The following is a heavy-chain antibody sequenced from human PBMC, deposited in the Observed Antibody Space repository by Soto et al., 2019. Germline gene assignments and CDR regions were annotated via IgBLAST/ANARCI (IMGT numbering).Heavy chain of an antibody. CDR2: ISSGSSNI. D-gene: IGHD2-15*01. Sequence: EVQLVESGGGLVKPGGSLTLSCAASGFALRSYDMNWVRQAPGKGLEWVASISSGSSNIYYADSVKGRFTISRDNAKNSLFLQMDSLRAEDSAVYYCASATVVAATFDFWGQGTLVTVSP. CDR1: GFALRSYD. J-gene: IGHJ4*02. CDR3: ASATVVAATFDF. V-gene: IGHV3-21*01.